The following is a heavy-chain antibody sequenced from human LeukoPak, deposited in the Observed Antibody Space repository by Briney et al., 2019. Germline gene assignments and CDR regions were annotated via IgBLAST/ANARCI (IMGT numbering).Heavy chain of an antibody. CDR3: ARVGIAVWGASDL. D-gene: IGHD6-19*01. Sequence: AETLSLTCTVSGGSINSHYCSWVRQPPGKGLEWIGYIHYSATTNPSFESRVSISVDTSKNQVSLKLRSVTAADTAVYYCARVGIAVWGASDLWGQGTMVTVSS. J-gene: IGHJ3*01. V-gene: IGHV4-59*11. CDR2: IHYSATT. CDR1: GGSINSHY.